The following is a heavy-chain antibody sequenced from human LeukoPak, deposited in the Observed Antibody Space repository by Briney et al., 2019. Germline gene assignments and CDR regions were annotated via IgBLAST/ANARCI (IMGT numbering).Heavy chain of an antibody. V-gene: IGHV4-38-2*02. J-gene: IGHJ4*02. CDR3: ARDGPTYYYDNSGHYYDY. CDR1: GYSISSGYY. CDR2: IYHSGSA. Sequence: SGTLSLTCGVSGYSISSGYYWGWIRQPPGKGLEWIGSIYHSGSAYYNPSLKSRVTISVDTSKNQFSLKLSSVTAADTAVYYCARDGPTYYYDNSGHYYDYWGQGTLVTVSS. D-gene: IGHD3-22*01.